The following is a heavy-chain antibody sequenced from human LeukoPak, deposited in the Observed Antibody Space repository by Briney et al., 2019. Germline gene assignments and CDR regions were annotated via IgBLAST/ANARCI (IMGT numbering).Heavy chain of an antibody. CDR3: ARVGYYYDSSGYHPN. V-gene: IGHV4-34*01. CDR1: GGSFSGYY. Sequence: PSETLFLTRAVYGGSFSGYYWSWIRQPPGKGLEWIGEINHSGSTNYNPSLKSRVTISVDTSKNQFSLNLSSVTAADTAVYYCARVGYYYDSSGYHPNWGQGTLVTVSS. J-gene: IGHJ4*02. CDR2: INHSGST. D-gene: IGHD3-22*01.